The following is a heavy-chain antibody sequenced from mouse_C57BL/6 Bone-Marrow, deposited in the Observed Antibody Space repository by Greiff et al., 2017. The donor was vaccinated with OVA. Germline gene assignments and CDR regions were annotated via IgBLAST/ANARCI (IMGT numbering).Heavy chain of an antibody. Sequence: EVQLVESGGGLVQSGRSLRLSCATSGFTFSDFYMEWVRQAPGKGLEWIAASRNKANDYTTEYSASVKGRFIVSRDTSQSILYLQMNALRAEDTAIYYCARDGDYDGFAYWGQGTLVTVSA. V-gene: IGHV7-1*01. J-gene: IGHJ3*01. CDR1: GFTFSDFY. D-gene: IGHD2-4*01. CDR3: ARDGDYDGFAY. CDR2: SRNKANDYTT.